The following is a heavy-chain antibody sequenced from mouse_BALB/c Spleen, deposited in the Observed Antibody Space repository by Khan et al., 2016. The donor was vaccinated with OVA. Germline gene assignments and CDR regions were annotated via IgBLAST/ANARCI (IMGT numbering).Heavy chain of an antibody. CDR1: GFAFSSYD. V-gene: IGHV5-9*02. D-gene: IGHD2-10*01. CDR2: ISTGGSLI. J-gene: IGHJ3*01. CDR3: ARPSYYGNPWFTY. Sequence: EVQLVESGGGFVKPGGSLNLSCAASGFAFSSYDMSWVRQTPEKRLEWVATISTGGSLIYYPDSVKGRFTIFSDIARNTLYLQMSSLRSEDTALYYCARPSYYGNPWFTYWGPGTLVTGS.